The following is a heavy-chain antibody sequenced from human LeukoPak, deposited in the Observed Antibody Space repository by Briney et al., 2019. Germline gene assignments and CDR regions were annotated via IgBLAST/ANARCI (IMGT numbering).Heavy chain of an antibody. CDR3: AKDASRYYYGSGSSKLDY. CDR1: GFTFSSYG. CDR2: IWYDGSNK. J-gene: IGHJ4*02. Sequence: GGSLRLSCAASGFTFSSYGMHWVRQAPGKGLEWVAVIWYDGSNKYYADSVKGRFTISRDNSKNTLYLQMNSLRAEDTAVYYCAKDASRYYYGSGSSKLDYWGQGTLVTVSS. V-gene: IGHV3-30*02. D-gene: IGHD3-10*01.